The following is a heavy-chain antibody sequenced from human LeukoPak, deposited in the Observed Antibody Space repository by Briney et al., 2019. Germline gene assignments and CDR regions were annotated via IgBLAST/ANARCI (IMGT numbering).Heavy chain of an antibody. V-gene: IGHV3-23*01. D-gene: IGHD2-15*01. CDR2: ISGSGGST. CDR1: GFPFSDTW. Sequence: GGSLRLSCAASGFPFSDTWMSWVRQAPGKGLEWVSAISGSGGSTYYADSVKGRFTISRDNSKNTLYLQMNSLRAEDTAVYYCAKDLISAVAAAFLDYWGQGTLVTVSS. CDR3: AKDLISAVAAAFLDY. J-gene: IGHJ4*02.